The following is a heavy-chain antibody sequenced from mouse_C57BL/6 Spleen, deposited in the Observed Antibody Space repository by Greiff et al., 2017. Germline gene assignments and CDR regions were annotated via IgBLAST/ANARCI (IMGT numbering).Heavy chain of an antibody. CDR1: GYTFTSYG. CDR2: IYPRSGNT. V-gene: IGHV1-81*01. Sequence: QVQLKQSGAELARPGASVKLSCKASGYTFTSYGISWVKQRTGQGLEWIGEIYPRSGNTYYNEKFKGKATLTADKSSSTAYMELRSLTSEDSAVYFCARGDGSREDFDDWGQGTTLTVSS. D-gene: IGHD1-1*01. J-gene: IGHJ2*01. CDR3: ARGDGSREDFDD.